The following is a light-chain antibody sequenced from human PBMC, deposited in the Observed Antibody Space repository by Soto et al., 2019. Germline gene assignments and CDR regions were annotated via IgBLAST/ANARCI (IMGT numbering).Light chain of an antibody. Sequence: QSALTQPASVSGSPGQSITISCTGTSSDVGGYNYVSWYQQHPDNAPKLMIYDVSNRPSGVSDRFSGSKSGNTASLAISGLQAEDEADYYCSSYSSHTTLYLFGTGTQLTVL. CDR1: SSDVGGYNY. CDR3: SSYSSHTTLYL. J-gene: IGLJ1*01. CDR2: DVS. V-gene: IGLV2-14*01.